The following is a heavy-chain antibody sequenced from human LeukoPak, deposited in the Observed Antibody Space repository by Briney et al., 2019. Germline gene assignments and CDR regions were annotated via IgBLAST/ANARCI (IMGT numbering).Heavy chain of an antibody. V-gene: IGHV4-39*07. D-gene: IGHD5-18*01. Sequence: SETLSLTCTVSGGSISSSSYYWGWIRQPPGKGLEWIGSIYYSGSTYYNPSLKSRVTISVDTSKNQFSLKLSSVTAADTAVYYCARLAVRGYSYGPRRELWFDPWGQGTLVTVSS. J-gene: IGHJ5*02. CDR3: ARLAVRGYSYGPRRELWFDP. CDR2: IYYSGST. CDR1: GGSISSSSYY.